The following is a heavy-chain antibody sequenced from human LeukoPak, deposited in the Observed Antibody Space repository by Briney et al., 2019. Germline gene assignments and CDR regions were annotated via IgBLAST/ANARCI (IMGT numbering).Heavy chain of an antibody. CDR1: GFTFSSYG. J-gene: IGHJ6*04. CDR3: AKDVRGMDV. CDR2: ISYDGSNK. V-gene: IGHV3-30*18. Sequence: GRSLRLPCAASGFTFSSYGMHWVRQAPGKGLEWVAVISYDGSNKYYADSVKGRFTISRDNSKNTLYLQMNSLRAEDTAVYYCAKDVRGMDVWGKGTTVTVSS.